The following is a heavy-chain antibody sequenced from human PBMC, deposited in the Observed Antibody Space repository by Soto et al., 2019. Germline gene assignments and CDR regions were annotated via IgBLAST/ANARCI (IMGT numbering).Heavy chain of an antibody. J-gene: IGHJ4*02. CDR1: GGSISSSNW. CDR2: IYHSGST. Sequence: QVQLQESGPGLVKPSGTLSLTCAVSGGSISSSNWWSWVRQPPGKGLEWIGEIYHSGSTNYNPSLKSRATISVDKSKNQFSLKLSSVTAADTAVYYCARELLGEAGATTFFDYWGQGTLVTDSS. D-gene: IGHD1-26*01. CDR3: ARELLGEAGATTFFDY. V-gene: IGHV4-4*02.